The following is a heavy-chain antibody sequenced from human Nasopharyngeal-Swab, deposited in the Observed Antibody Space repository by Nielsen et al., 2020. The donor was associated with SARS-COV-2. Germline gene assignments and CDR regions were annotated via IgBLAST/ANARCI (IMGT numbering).Heavy chain of an antibody. Sequence: GESLKISCAASGFTFSSYGMHWVRQAPGKGPEWVAFIRYDGSNKYYADSVKGRFTISRDNSKNTLFLQMNSLRPEDTAVYYCASCSGGSCDYYYYGMDVWGQGTTVTVSS. CDR2: IRYDGSNK. CDR3: ASCSGGSCDYYYYGMDV. J-gene: IGHJ6*02. D-gene: IGHD2-15*01. V-gene: IGHV3-30*02. CDR1: GFTFSSYG.